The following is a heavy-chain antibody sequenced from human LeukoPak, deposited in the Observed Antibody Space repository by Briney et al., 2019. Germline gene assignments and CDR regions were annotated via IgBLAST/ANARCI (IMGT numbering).Heavy chain of an antibody. CDR3: ARYSDGNIHGAFDP. Sequence: SETLSLTCTVSGGSITSGSYSWSWIRQPPGKGLEWIGFVYHGGSTYYNPSLKSRATISIEWSQTQFSLKLTSVTAADTAVYYCARYSDGNIHGAFDPWGQGTMVIVSS. CDR1: GGSITSGSYS. CDR2: VYHGGST. J-gene: IGHJ3*01. D-gene: IGHD3-16*01. V-gene: IGHV4-30-2*01.